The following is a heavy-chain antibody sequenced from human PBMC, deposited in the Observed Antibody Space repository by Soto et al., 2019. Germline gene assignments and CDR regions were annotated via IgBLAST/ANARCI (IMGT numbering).Heavy chain of an antibody. CDR1: GFTFSSYA. V-gene: IGHV3-23*01. CDR3: AKDSSLWFGELLGFDY. J-gene: IGHJ4*02. Sequence: WGSLRLSCAASGFTFSSYAMSWVRQAPGKGLEWVSAISGSGGSTYYADSVKGRFTISRDNSKNTLYLQMNSLRAEDTAVYYCAKDSSLWFGELLGFDYWGQGTLVTVSS. CDR2: ISGSGGST. D-gene: IGHD3-10*01.